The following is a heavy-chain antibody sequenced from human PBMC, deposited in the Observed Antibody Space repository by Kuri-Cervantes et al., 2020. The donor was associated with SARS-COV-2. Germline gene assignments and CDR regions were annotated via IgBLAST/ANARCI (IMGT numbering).Heavy chain of an antibody. V-gene: IGHV4-59*08. D-gene: IGHD6-6*01. CDR1: GGSISSYY. CDR2: IYYSGST. CDR3: ARRPTYSSSSDY. J-gene: IGHJ4*02. Sequence: SETLSLTCTVSGGSISSYYWSWIRQPPGKGLEWIGYIYYSGSTNYNPSLKSRVTISVDTSKSQFSLKLSSVTAADTAVYYCARRPTYSSSSDYWGQGTLVTVSS.